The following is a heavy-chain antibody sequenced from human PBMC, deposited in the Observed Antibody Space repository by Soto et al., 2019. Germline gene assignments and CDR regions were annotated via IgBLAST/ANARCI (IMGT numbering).Heavy chain of an antibody. J-gene: IGHJ4*02. CDR3: AHKGGGDRILDY. V-gene: IGHV3-30*02. CDR2: IWYDGSNK. CDR1: GFTFSSYG. Sequence: GGSLRLSCAASGFTFSSYGMHWVRQAPGKGLEWVAVIWYDGSNKYYADSVKGRFTISRDNSKNTLYLQMTNMDPVDTATYYWAHKGGGDRILDYWGQGTLVTVSS. D-gene: IGHD3-16*01.